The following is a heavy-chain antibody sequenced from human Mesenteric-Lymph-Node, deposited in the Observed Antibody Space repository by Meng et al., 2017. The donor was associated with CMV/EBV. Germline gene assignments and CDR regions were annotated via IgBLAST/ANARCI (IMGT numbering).Heavy chain of an antibody. V-gene: IGHV3-74*01. CDR3: ARTPVACSSSSCYYSDY. CDR1: GFTFSDYW. D-gene: IGHD2-2*01. CDR2: ISSDGSVK. J-gene: IGHJ4*02. Sequence: GESLKISCAASGFTFSDYWMHWVRQAPGKGLVWVSRISSDGSVKTYADSVGGRFTISRDNAKNTLHLQMNTLRVEDTAVYYCARTPVACSSSSCYYSDYWGQGTLVTVSS.